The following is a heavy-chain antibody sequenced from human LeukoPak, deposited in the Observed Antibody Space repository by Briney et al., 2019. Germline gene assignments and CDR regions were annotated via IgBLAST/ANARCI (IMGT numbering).Heavy chain of an antibody. CDR2: IYSNGDT. CDR1: GDSISSGSYY. CDR3: ASRHSKQQPYYYYMDI. D-gene: IGHD6-13*01. J-gene: IGHJ6*03. V-gene: IGHV4-61*02. Sequence: TLSLTCTVSGDSISSGSYYWSWIRRPAGKGLEWIGRIYSNGDTKFNPSLKSRVTISLDTSKNQFSLKLSSATAADTAVYYCASRHSKQQPYYYYMDIWGKGTTVTVSS.